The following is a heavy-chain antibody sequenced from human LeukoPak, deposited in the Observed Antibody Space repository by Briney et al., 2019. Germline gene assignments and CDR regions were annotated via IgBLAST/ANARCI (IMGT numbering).Heavy chain of an antibody. CDR2: IYHSGST. D-gene: IGHD6-19*01. Sequence: PSETLSLTCTVSGGSISSYYWSWIRQPPGKGLEWIGYIYHSGSTNYNPSLKSRVTISVDTSKNQFSLRLTSVTAADTAVYYCARGQWLPWDAFDIWGQGTMVTVSS. V-gene: IGHV4-59*01. J-gene: IGHJ3*02. CDR3: ARGQWLPWDAFDI. CDR1: GGSISSYY.